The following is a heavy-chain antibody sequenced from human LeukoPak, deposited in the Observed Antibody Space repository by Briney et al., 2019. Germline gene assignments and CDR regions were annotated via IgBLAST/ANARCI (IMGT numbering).Heavy chain of an antibody. CDR1: GFTFSSYA. CDR3: AKDTGTTIITMVRGHFDY. V-gene: IGHV3-23*01. J-gene: IGHJ4*02. CDR2: ISGSGGST. Sequence: GGSLRLSCAASGFTFSSYAMSWVRQAPGKGLEWVSAISGSGGSTYYADSVKGRFTISRDNSKNTLYLQMNSLRAEDTAVYYCAKDTGTTIITMVRGHFDYWGQGTLVTVSS. D-gene: IGHD3-10*01.